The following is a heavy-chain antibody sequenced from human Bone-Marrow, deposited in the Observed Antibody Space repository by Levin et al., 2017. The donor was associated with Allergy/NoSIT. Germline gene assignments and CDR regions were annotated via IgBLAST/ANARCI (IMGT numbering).Heavy chain of an antibody. CDR2: IKQDGSEK. Sequence: GESLKISCAASGFTFSSYWMSWVRQAPGKGLEWVANIKQDGSEKYYVDSVKGRFTISRDNAKNSLYLQMNSLRAEDTAVYYCASAPTVTHFDYWGQGTLVTVSS. J-gene: IGHJ4*02. CDR1: GFTFSSYW. D-gene: IGHD4-17*01. CDR3: ASAPTVTHFDY. V-gene: IGHV3-7*01.